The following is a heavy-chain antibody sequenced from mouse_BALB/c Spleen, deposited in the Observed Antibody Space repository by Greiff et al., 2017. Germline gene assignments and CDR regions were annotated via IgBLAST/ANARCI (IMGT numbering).Heavy chain of an antibody. CDR2: IFPGDGST. Sequence: VKLQQSGAELVKPGASVKLSCKASGYTFTSYDINWVRQRPEQGLEWIGWIFPGDGSTKYNEKFKDKTTLTADKSSSTAYMQLSSLTSEDSAVYYCARGLGRGDYWGQGTTLTVSS. D-gene: IGHD4-1*01. CDR3: ARGLGRGDY. V-gene: IGHV1-85*01. CDR1: GYTFTSYD. J-gene: IGHJ2*01.